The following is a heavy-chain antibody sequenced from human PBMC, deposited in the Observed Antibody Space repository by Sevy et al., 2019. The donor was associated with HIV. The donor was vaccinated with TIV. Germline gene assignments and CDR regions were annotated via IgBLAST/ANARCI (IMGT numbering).Heavy chain of an antibody. CDR1: GFAFSVYG. Sequence: GGSLRLSCAASGFAFSVYGMHWVRQAPGKGLEWVAYIVYDGIDKFYVDSVKGRFSISRDNSKKELYLNMNSLTTEDTALYYCANRWIKTQYDFWNSYYDTFEIWGQGTMVTVSS. CDR2: IVYDGIDK. V-gene: IGHV3-30*02. CDR3: ANRWIKTQYDFWNSYYDTFEI. D-gene: IGHD3-3*01. J-gene: IGHJ3*02.